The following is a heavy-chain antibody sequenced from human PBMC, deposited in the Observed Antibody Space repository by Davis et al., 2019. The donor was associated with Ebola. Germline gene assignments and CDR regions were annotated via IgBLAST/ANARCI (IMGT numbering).Heavy chain of an antibody. J-gene: IGHJ6*02. V-gene: IGHV1-8*03. Sequence: ASVKVSCKASGYTFTGYYMHWVRQAPGQGLEWMGWMNPNSGNTGYAQKFQGRVTITRNTSISTAYMELSSLRSEDTAVYYCARGEGSSWYGYYYYGMDVWGQGTTVTVSS. CDR1: GYTFTGYY. CDR3: ARGEGSSWYGYYYYGMDV. D-gene: IGHD6-13*01. CDR2: MNPNSGNT.